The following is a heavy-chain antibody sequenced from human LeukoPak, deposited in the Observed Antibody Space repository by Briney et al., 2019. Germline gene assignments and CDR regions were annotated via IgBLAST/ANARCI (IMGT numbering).Heavy chain of an antibody. J-gene: IGHJ4*02. V-gene: IGHV3-23*01. CDR1: GFTFSSYA. D-gene: IGHD1-26*01. CDR2: ISGSGGST. CDR3: ARDLRSGSYSGGLFGDY. Sequence: PGGSLRLSCAASGFTFSSYAMSWVRQAPGKGLEWVSAISGSGGSTYYADSVKGRFTISRDNSKNTLYLQMNSLRAEDTAVYYCARDLRSGSYSGGLFGDYWGQGTLVTVSS.